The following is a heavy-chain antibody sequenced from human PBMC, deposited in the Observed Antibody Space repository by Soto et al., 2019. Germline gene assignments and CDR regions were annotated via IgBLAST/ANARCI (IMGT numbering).Heavy chain of an antibody. V-gene: IGHV3-30*03. CDR2: ISYDGSNK. J-gene: IGHJ4*02. CDR1: GFTFSSYG. CDR3: ARHFFTGDYDILTGLGDY. D-gene: IGHD3-9*01. Sequence: PGGSLRLSCAASGFTFSSYGMHWVRQAPGKGLEWVAVISYDGSNKYYADSVKGRFTISRDNSKNTLYLQMNSLRAEDTAVYYCARHFFTGDYDILTGLGDYWGQGTLVTVSS.